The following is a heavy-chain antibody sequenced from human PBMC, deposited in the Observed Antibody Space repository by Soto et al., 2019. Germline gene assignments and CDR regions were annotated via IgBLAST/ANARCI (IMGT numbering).Heavy chain of an antibody. CDR1: GFTFSTHA. CDR3: ARDWRTAGTTGWFDP. Sequence: QEQVVESGGGVVQPGRSLRLSCAASGFTFSTHAMHWVRQAPGRGLEWVAIISYDGTTKDYAYSVKGRFTISRDNSKNAVYLQMNSLRSEDTALYYCARDWRTAGTTGWFDPWGQGTLVTVSS. V-gene: IGHV3-30-3*01. CDR2: ISYDGTTK. J-gene: IGHJ5*02. D-gene: IGHD6-13*01.